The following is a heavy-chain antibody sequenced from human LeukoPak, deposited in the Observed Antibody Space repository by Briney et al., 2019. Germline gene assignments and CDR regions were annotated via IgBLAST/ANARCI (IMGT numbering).Heavy chain of an antibody. Sequence: GGSLRLSCAASGFTFSSYDMHWVRQATGKGLEWVSAIGTAGDTYYPGSVKGRFTISRENAKNSLYLQMNGLRAGDTAVYYCARDGIAAAGSYYYYGMDVWGQGTTVTVSS. CDR3: ARDGIAAAGSYYYYGMDV. J-gene: IGHJ6*02. CDR2: IGTAGDT. V-gene: IGHV3-13*01. D-gene: IGHD6-13*01. CDR1: GFTFSSYD.